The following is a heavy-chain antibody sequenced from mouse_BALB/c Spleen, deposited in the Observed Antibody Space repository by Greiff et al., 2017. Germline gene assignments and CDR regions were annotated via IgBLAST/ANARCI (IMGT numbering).Heavy chain of an antibody. CDR1: GFTFTDYY. CDR3: ARDMGT. J-gene: IGHJ3*01. CDR2: IRNKANGYTT. V-gene: IGHV7-3*02. D-gene: IGHD2-14*01. Sequence: EVQRVESGGGLVQPGGSLRLSCATSGFTFTDYYMSWVRQPPGKALEWLGFIRNKANGYTTEYSASVKGRFTISRDNSQSILYLQMNTLRAEDSATYYCARDMGTWGQGTLVTVSA.